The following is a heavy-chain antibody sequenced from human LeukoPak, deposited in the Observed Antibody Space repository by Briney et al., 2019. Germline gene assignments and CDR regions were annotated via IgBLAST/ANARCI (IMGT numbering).Heavy chain of an antibody. J-gene: IGHJ4*02. CDR3: AKDRRIAAAGTPDLFDY. CDR2: ISGSGGST. D-gene: IGHD6-13*01. V-gene: IGHV3-23*01. Sequence: PGGSLRLSCAASGFTFSSYAMSWVRQAPGKGLEWVSAISGSGGSTYHADSVKGRFTISRDNSKNTLYLQMNSLRAEDTAVYYCAKDRRIAAAGTPDLFDYWGQGTLVTVSS. CDR1: GFTFSSYA.